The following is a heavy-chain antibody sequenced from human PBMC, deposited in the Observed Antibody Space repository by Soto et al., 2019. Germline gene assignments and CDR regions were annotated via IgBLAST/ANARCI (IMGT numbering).Heavy chain of an antibody. J-gene: IGHJ4*02. Sequence: SETLSLTCAVSGDSITSNNWWSWVRQPPGKGLEWIGEIFHSGSTYYNPSLKARVTISVDKSKNQFSLKLSSVTAADTAVYYCARVYSGSYSDYWGQGTLVTVSS. CDR1: GDSITSNNW. D-gene: IGHD1-26*01. CDR3: ARVYSGSYSDY. CDR2: IFHSGST. V-gene: IGHV4-4*02.